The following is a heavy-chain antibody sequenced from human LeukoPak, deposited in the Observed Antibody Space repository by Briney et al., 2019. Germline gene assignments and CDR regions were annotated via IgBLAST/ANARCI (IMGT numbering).Heavy chain of an antibody. J-gene: IGHJ4*02. CDR2: ISHSGGI. CDR3: AREETGGRLWFGELLSPYFDY. D-gene: IGHD3-10*01. CDR1: GGSFSNYY. Sequence: SETLSLTCAVYGGSFSNYYWHWIRQPPGKGLQWIGEISHSGGINYNPSLKSRVTISEDTSKSQFSLRLSSVTAAETAVYYCAREETGGRLWFGELLSPYFDYWGQGTLVTVSS. V-gene: IGHV4-34*01.